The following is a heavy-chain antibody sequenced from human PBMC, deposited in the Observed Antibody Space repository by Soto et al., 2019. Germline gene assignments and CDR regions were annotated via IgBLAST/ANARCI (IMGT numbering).Heavy chain of an antibody. CDR1: GGSISSGGYY. CDR3: ARWPQLDPRFDY. D-gene: IGHD1-1*01. J-gene: IGHJ4*02. CDR2: IYYSGST. Sequence: QVQLQESGPGLVKPSQTLSLTCTVSGGSISSGGYYWSWIRQHPGKGLEWIGYIYYSGSTYYNPSLTSRVXXXVXXSKNQFSLKLSSVTAADTAVYYCARWPQLDPRFDYWGQGTLVTVSS. V-gene: IGHV4-31*03.